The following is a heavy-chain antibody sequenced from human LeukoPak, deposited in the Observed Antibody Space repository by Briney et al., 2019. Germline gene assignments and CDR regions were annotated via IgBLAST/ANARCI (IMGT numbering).Heavy chain of an antibody. CDR3: ARDAGDQWLAYFDY. CDR2: IRYDGSNK. J-gene: IGHJ4*02. V-gene: IGHV3-30*02. D-gene: IGHD6-19*01. CDR1: GFTFSSYG. Sequence: GGSLRLSCAASGFTFSSYGMHWVRQAPGKGLEWVAFIRYDGSNKYYADSVKGRFTISRDNSKNTLYLQMNSLRAEDTAVYYCARDAGDQWLAYFDYWGQGTLVTVSS.